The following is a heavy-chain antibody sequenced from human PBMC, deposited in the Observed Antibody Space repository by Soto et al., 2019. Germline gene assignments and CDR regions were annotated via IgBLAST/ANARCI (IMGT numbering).Heavy chain of an antibody. CDR3: ARWPQLEPRFDY. J-gene: IGHJ4*02. CDR2: IYYSGIT. Sequence: QVRLQESGPGLVKPSQTLSLTCTVSSGSISSGGYYWSWIRQHPGKGLEWIGYIYYSGITYYNPSLKSRVTISVDTSKNQFSLKLSSVTAADTAVYYCARWPQLEPRFDYWGQGTLVTVSS. V-gene: IGHV4-31*03. CDR1: SGSISSGGYY. D-gene: IGHD1-1*01.